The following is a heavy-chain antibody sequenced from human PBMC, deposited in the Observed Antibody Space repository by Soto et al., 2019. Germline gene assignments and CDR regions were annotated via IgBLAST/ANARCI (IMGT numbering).Heavy chain of an antibody. Sequence: ASVKVSCKASGYTFTSYGISWVRQAPGQGLEWMGWISAYNGNTNYAQKLQGRVTMTTDTSTSTAYMELRSLRSDDTAVYYCARDATGTLPSYFDYWGQGTLVTVSS. CDR3: ARDATGTLPSYFDY. CDR2: ISAYNGNT. D-gene: IGHD1-1*01. V-gene: IGHV1-18*01. CDR1: GYTFTSYG. J-gene: IGHJ4*02.